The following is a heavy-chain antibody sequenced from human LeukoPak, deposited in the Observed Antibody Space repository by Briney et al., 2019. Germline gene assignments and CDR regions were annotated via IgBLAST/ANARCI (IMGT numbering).Heavy chain of an antibody. CDR3: ARGPRSILTGYYPI. J-gene: IGHJ3*02. CDR1: GGSFSGYY. CDR2: INHSGST. D-gene: IGHD3-9*01. V-gene: IGHV4-34*01. Sequence: PSETLSLTCAVYGGSFSGYYWSWIRQPPGKGLEWIGEINHSGSTNYNPSLKSRVTISVDTSKNQFSLKLSSVTAADTAVYYCARGPRSILTGYYPIWGQGTMVTVSS.